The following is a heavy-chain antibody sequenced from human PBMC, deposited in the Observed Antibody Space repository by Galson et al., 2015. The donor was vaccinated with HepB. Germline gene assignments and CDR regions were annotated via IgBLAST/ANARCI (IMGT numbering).Heavy chain of an antibody. CDR2: ITAGGGRT. CDR3: ARVPGMVGASTPIDY. CDR1: GFTFSSYA. V-gene: IGHV3-23*01. D-gene: IGHD1-26*01. J-gene: IGHJ4*02. Sequence: SLRLSCAASGFTFSSYAMNWVRQAPGKGLEWVSSITAGGGRTYYADSVKGRFTISRDNSRNTVYLQMNSLRAEDTAVYYCARVPGMVGASTPIDYWGQGTLVTVSS.